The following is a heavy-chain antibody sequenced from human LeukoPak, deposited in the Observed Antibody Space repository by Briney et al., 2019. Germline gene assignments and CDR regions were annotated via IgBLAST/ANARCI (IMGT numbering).Heavy chain of an antibody. CDR3: ARSKIIAAAMWYAFDI. CDR1: GGSISSSSYY. CDR2: IYYSGST. V-gene: IGHV4-39*07. J-gene: IGHJ3*02. D-gene: IGHD6-13*01. Sequence: PSETLSLTCTVSGGSISSSSYYWGWIRQPPGRGLEWIGNIYYSGSTYYNPSLKSRVTISIDTSKNQFSLKLSSVTAADTAVYYCARSKIIAAAMWYAFDIWGQGTMVTVSS.